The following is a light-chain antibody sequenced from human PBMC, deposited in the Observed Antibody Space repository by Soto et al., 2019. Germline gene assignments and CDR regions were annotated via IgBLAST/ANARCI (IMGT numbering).Light chain of an antibody. V-gene: IGKV3-20*01. Sequence: EIVLTQSPGNLSLSPGERATLSCRASQSVSRSYLAWYQQKPGQAPRLLIYGASSRATGVPDRFSASGSGTDFTLTISRLEPEDFAMYYCQQYGSSPPYTFGQGTKLEIK. CDR2: GAS. CDR1: QSVSRSY. J-gene: IGKJ2*01. CDR3: QQYGSSPPYT.